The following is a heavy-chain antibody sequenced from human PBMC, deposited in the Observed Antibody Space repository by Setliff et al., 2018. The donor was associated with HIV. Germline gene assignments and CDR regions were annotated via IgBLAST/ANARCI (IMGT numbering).Heavy chain of an antibody. CDR3: ARRVVHNSPSDPSGLYFDF. Sequence: SETLSLTCAVYGGSLRNYYWSWIRQPPGKGLEWIAEINPSGTTNYNPSLKSRVTISVDTSKKQFSLKLTSVTAADTAVYFCARRVVHNSPSDPSGLYFDFWGQGTLVTVSS. D-gene: IGHD1-1*01. CDR1: GGSLRNYY. V-gene: IGHV4-34*01. J-gene: IGHJ4*02. CDR2: INPSGTT.